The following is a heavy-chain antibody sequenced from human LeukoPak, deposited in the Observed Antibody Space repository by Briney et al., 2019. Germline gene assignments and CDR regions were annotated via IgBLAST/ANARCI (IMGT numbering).Heavy chain of an antibody. Sequence: SETLSLTCTVSGGSISSGGYYWSWIRQHPGKGLEWIAYIYYSGSTYYNPSLKSRVTISVDTSKNQFSLKLSSVTAADTAVYYCARSGTAMAQGWFDHWGQGTLVTVSS. CDR1: GGSISSGGYY. CDR3: ARSGTAMAQGWFDH. D-gene: IGHD5-18*01. J-gene: IGHJ5*02. V-gene: IGHV4-31*03. CDR2: IYYSGST.